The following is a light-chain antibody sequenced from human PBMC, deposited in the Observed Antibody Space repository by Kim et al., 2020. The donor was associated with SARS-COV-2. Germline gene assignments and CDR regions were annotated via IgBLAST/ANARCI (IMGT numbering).Light chain of an antibody. J-gene: IGKJ2*01. CDR2: SAS. Sequence: DIQMTQSPSSLSASVGDRVTISCRASQSISSHLNWYQQKPGKAPKLLIYSASSLQGGVPSRFSGSGSGTDFTLTISSLQPEDYAIYYCQQSYSTPLYTFGQGTKLEI. CDR3: QQSYSTPLYT. CDR1: QSISSH. V-gene: IGKV1-39*01.